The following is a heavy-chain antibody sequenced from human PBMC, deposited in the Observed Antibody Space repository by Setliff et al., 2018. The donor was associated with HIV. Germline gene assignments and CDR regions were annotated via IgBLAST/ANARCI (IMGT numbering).Heavy chain of an antibody. V-gene: IGHV4-39*01. CDR1: GGSISSSNYY. J-gene: IGHJ4*02. D-gene: IGHD1-26*01. Sequence: SETLSLTCSVSGGSISSSNYYWGWIRQPPGKGLEWIGSIHYSGSTYDNPSLKSRVTISVDTSKNQFSLKLSSVTAADTAVYYCARHYNVNYYVRKDFDYLGQGTLVTVSS. CDR2: IHYSGST. CDR3: ARHYNVNYYVRKDFDY.